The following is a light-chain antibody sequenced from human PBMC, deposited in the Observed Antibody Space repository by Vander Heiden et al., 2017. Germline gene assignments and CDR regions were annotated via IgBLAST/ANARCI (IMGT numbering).Light chain of an antibody. CDR3: QQSDSTPFT. CDR1: QSISSY. V-gene: IGKV1-39*01. J-gene: IGKJ4*01. CDR2: AAS. Sequence: DIQMTHSPSSLSASVGDRVTITCRASQSISSYLNWYQQKPGKAPKLLIYAASSLQSGVPSRFSGSGSGTDFTLTISRLQPEDFATYYCQQSDSTPFTFGGGTKVEIK.